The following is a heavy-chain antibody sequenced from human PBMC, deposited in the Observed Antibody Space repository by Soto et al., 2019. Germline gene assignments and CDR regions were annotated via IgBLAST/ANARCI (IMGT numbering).Heavy chain of an antibody. V-gene: IGHV3-7*01. CDR1: GFTFGGYW. CDR3: ARNAPWTDAFDV. CDR2: IKTDGSEK. Sequence: GGSLRLSCGVSGFTFGGYWMTWVRQAPGMGLEWVAYIKTDGSEKNYLESVKGRFTISRDNAKNSLYLQMNSLRVEDTAVYYCARNAPWTDAFDVWGQGTMVTVS. J-gene: IGHJ3*01. D-gene: IGHD5-12*01.